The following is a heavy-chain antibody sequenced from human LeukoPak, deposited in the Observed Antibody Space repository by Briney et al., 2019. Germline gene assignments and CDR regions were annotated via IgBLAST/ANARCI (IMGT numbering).Heavy chain of an antibody. CDR2: ISGSGGST. V-gene: IGHV3-23*01. Sequence: PGGSLRLSCAASGFTFSNSAMHWVRQAPGKGLEWVSAISGSGGSTYYADSVKGRFTISRDNSKNTLYLQMNSLRAEDTAVYYCAKLITMIVVVITPDYWGQGTLVTVSS. D-gene: IGHD3-22*01. CDR1: GFTFSNSA. J-gene: IGHJ4*02. CDR3: AKLITMIVVVITPDY.